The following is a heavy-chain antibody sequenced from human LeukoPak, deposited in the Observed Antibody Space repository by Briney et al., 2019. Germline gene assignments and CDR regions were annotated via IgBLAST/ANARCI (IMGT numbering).Heavy chain of an antibody. CDR2: IYSSGRT. CDR3: ARSTTSCLCDAFDV. CDR1: GFTVSANY. Sequence: PGGSLRLSCAASGFTVSANYMSWVRQAPGKGLEWVSLIYSSGRTFYADSVKGRFTISRDNSKNTLCLQMNSLRAEDTAVYYCARSTTSCLCDAFDVWGQGTMVTVSS. V-gene: IGHV3-66*02. J-gene: IGHJ3*01. D-gene: IGHD2-2*01.